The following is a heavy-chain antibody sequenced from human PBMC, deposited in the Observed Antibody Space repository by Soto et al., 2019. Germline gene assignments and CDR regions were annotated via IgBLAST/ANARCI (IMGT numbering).Heavy chain of an antibody. CDR3: ARVGFDCGGDCYELHSFDI. CDR1: GGSISSGGYS. J-gene: IGHJ3*02. CDR2: IYHSGST. V-gene: IGHV4-30-2*01. Sequence: SETLSLTCAVSGGSISSGGYSWSWFRQPPGKGLEWIGYIYHSGSTYYNPSLRSRVTISVDRSKNQFSLKLSSVTAADTAVYYCARVGFDCGGDCYELHSFDIWGQGTMGT. D-gene: IGHD2-21*02.